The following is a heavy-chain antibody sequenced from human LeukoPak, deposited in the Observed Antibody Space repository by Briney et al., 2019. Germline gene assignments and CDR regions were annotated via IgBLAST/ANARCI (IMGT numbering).Heavy chain of an antibody. CDR3: ARDRVGHDFWSGYSSTNFDE. V-gene: IGHV3-30-3*01. CDR1: GFTFSTYV. J-gene: IGHJ4*02. D-gene: IGHD3-3*01. Sequence: PGGSLRLSCAASGFTFSTYVMHWVRQAPGKGLEWVAVISYDGSNKYYADSVKGRFTISRDNSKNTLYLQMNSLRPEDTAVYYCARDRVGHDFWSGYSSTNFDEWGQGTLVTVSS. CDR2: ISYDGSNK.